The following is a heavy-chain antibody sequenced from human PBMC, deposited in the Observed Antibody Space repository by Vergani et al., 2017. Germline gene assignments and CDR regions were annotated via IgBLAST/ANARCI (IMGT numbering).Heavy chain of an antibody. CDR2: IIPILGTA. CDR3: ARGVYQLLLEDYYGMDV. V-gene: IGHV1-69*11. D-gene: IGHD2-2*01. J-gene: IGHJ6*02. CDR1: GGTFSSYA. Sequence: QVQLVQSGAEVKKPGSSVKVSCKASGGTFSSYAISWVRQAPGQGLAWMGRIIPILGTANYAQKFQGRVTITADESTRTADMELSSLRSEDTAVYYCARGVYQLLLEDYYGMDVWGQGTTVTVSS.